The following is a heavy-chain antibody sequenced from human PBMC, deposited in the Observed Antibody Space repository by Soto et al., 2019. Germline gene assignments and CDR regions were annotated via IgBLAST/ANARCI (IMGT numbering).Heavy chain of an antibody. CDR3: ARSIAARRLLYY. D-gene: IGHD6-6*01. Sequence: QVQLVQSGAEVKKPGSSVKVSCKASGGTFSSYAISWVRQAPGQGLEWMGGIIPIFGTANYAPKFQGRVTITADESTSKAYMELSSLRSEDTAVYYCARSIAARRLLYYWGQGTLVTVSS. J-gene: IGHJ4*02. V-gene: IGHV1-69*01. CDR1: GGTFSSYA. CDR2: IIPIFGTA.